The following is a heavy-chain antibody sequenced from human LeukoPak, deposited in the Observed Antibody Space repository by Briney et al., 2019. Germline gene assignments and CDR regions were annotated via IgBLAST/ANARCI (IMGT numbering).Heavy chain of an antibody. Sequence: SGGSLRLSCAASGFTFNSYGMHWVRQAPGKGLEWVAVISYDGSNKYYADSVKGRFTISRDNSKNTLYLQMNSLRAEDTAVYYCARDYDYGDYDQSDYWGQGTLVTVSS. D-gene: IGHD4-17*01. CDR1: GFTFNSYG. CDR3: ARDYDYGDYDQSDY. CDR2: ISYDGSNK. V-gene: IGHV3-30*19. J-gene: IGHJ4*02.